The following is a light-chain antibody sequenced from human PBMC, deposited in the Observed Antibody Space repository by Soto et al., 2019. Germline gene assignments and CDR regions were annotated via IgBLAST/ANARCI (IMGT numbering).Light chain of an antibody. CDR1: QGIHTA. J-gene: IGKJ1*01. Sequence: IQMTQSPSTLSASVGDRVTITFRASQGIHTALAWYQQKPGNAPMLLIYDASTVEAGVPSRFSGSGSGTDFTLTISSLQPEDFGFYYCQQYNNWPWTFGQGTKVDIK. CDR2: DAS. CDR3: QQYNNWPWT. V-gene: IGKV1D-13*01.